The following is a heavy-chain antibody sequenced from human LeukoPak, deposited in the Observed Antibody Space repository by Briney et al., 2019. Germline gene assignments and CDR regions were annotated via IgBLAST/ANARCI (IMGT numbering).Heavy chain of an antibody. CDR2: IYYSGST. J-gene: IGHJ5*02. CDR1: GGSISSYY. V-gene: IGHV4-59*08. D-gene: IGHD6-13*01. CDR3: ARHKGIAADGGWFDP. Sequence: KSSETLSLTCTVSGGSISSYYWSWIRQPPGKGLEWIGYIYYSGSTNYNPSLKSRVTISVDASKNQFSLKLSSVTAADTAVYYCARHKGIAADGGWFDPWGQGTLVTVSS.